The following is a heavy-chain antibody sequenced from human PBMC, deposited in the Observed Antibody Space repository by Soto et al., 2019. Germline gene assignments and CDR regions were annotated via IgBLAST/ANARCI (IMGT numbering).Heavy chain of an antibody. CDR1: GFTFSSYA. V-gene: IGHV3-23*01. J-gene: IGHJ4*02. Sequence: LRLSCAASGFTFSSYAMSWVRQAPGKGLEWVSAISGSGGSTYYADSVKGRFTISRDNSKNTLYLQMNSLRAEDTAVYYCAKDRGGSGWYKGKVGATNGYWGQGTLVTVSS. CDR2: ISGSGGST. CDR3: AKDRGGSGWYKGKVGATNGY. D-gene: IGHD1-26*01.